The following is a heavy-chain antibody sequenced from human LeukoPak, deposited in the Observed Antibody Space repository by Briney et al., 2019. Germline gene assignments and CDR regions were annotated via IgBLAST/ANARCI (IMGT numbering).Heavy chain of an antibody. D-gene: IGHD3-10*01. CDR1: GFTFSSYA. CDR3: AKGRSMVQVLDY. Sequence: GGSLRLSCAASGFTFSSYAMSWVRQAPGTGLEWVSAISGSGGSTYYADSVKGRFTISRDNSKNTLYLQMNSLRAEDTAVYYCAKGRSMVQVLDYWGQGTLVTVSS. J-gene: IGHJ4*02. CDR2: ISGSGGST. V-gene: IGHV3-23*01.